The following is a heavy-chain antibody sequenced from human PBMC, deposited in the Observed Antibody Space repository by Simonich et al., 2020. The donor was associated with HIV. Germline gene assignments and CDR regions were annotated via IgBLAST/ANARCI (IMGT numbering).Heavy chain of an antibody. CDR2: IMPIFGTT. V-gene: IGHV1-69*01. D-gene: IGHD6-6*01. CDR3: ARPYSSSSGWFDP. J-gene: IGHJ5*02. Sequence: GLAWMGGIMPIFGTTKYAKKFQGRVTMTAAESTSPAYMELRSLRSEDTAVYYCARPYSSSSGWFDPWGQGTLVTVSS.